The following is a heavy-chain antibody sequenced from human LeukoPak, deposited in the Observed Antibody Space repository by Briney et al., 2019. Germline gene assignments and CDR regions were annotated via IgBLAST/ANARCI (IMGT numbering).Heavy chain of an antibody. CDR3: AKLVPYFDY. V-gene: IGHV3-53*01. CDR2: LYSGGIT. J-gene: IGHJ4*03. CDR1: GFTVSSNY. Sequence: PGGSLRLSCAASGFTVSSNYMSWLRQAPGKGLEWVSVLYSGGITYYADSVKGRFSISRDNSKNTLYLQMNSLRAEDTAVYYCAKLVPYFDYWGQGTTVTVSS. D-gene: IGHD1-1*01.